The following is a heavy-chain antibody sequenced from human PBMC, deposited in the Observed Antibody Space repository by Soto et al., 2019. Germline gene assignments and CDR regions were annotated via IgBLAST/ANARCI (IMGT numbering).Heavy chain of an antibody. D-gene: IGHD2-15*01. V-gene: IGHV4-39*02. CDR1: GGSISSLSYY. J-gene: IGHJ4*02. CDR3: ASRLCSGSNCYQPGIDS. Sequence: SETLSLTCTVSGGSISSLSYYWGWIRQPPGKGLEWIGSIFFTGNTYYNPSLESRVAISVDTSRNHFSLTVNSVTAADTAVYYCASRLCSGSNCYQPGIDSCGQGTLVTVSS. CDR2: IFFTGNT.